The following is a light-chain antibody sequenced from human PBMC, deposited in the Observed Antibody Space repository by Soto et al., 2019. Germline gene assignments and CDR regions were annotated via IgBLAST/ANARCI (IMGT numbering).Light chain of an antibody. Sequence: DIHMTQSPSSLSASVGDRITITCRPSQTISSYLNWYQQKPGKPPKLLIYGASSLQTGVPSRFSGSGSGTDFTLTISSLQPEDFATYFCQQSYITPWTFGQGTKVEVK. CDR1: QTISSY. V-gene: IGKV1-39*01. CDR3: QQSYITPWT. J-gene: IGKJ1*01. CDR2: GAS.